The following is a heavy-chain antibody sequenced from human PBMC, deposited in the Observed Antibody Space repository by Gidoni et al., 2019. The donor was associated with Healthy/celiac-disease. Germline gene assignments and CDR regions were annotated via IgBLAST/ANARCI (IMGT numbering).Heavy chain of an antibody. Sequence: VQLVQSGAEVKKPGASMKVSCKASGYTFTDYYMHWVRQAPGQGLEWMGWINPNSGGRNYAQKFQGRVTMTRDTSISTAYMELNRLRSDDTAVYYCARDGSATGDLDYWGQGTLVTVSS. CDR3: ARDGSATGDLDY. CDR1: GYTFTDYY. D-gene: IGHD7-27*01. J-gene: IGHJ4*02. CDR2: INPNSGGR. V-gene: IGHV1-2*02.